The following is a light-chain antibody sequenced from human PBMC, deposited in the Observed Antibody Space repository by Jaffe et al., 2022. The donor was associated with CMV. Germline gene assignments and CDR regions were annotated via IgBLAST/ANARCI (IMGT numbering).Light chain of an antibody. J-gene: IGKJ4*01. CDR3: QQFVGSPLT. CDR1: QNVSSSY. CDR2: GAS. Sequence: EIVLTQSPGTLSLSPGDRATLSCRASQNVSSSYLAWYQQKPGQTPRLLIYGASNRATGIPDRFNGGGSGTDFTLTISRLEPDDFAVYYCQQFVGSPLTFGGGTKVEIK. V-gene: IGKV3-20*01.